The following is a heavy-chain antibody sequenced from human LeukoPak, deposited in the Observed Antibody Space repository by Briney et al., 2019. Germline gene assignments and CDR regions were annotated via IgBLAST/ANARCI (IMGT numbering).Heavy chain of an antibody. V-gene: IGHV3-15*01. CDR1: GFTFSNAW. CDR3: TTDGDDIVTDEFDF. D-gene: IGHD5-12*01. CDR2: IKSESDDETT. Sequence: GGSLRLSCTASGFTFSNAWMSWVRQAPGKGLEWVGRIKSESDDETTDYAAPVQGRFTISRDDSKNTLFLQMNSLKTEDTAVYYCTTDGDDIVTDEFDFWGQGSLVTVSS. J-gene: IGHJ4*02.